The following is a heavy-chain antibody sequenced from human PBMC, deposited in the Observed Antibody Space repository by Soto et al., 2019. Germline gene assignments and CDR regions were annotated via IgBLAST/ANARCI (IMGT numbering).Heavy chain of an antibody. J-gene: IGHJ4*02. Sequence: QVQLVESGGGLVKPGGSLRLSCAASGFTFNDYYISWIRQAPGTGLEWLSYISDSGDYTYYAKSVKGLFTISRDNAKNWMYLHVNKVRVDDEAVYVCARAQVLNAMGYFDDCGQGTLVSVCS. D-gene: IGHD2-21*01. CDR3: ARAQVLNAMGYFDD. CDR2: ISDSGDYT. V-gene: IGHV3-11*06. CDR1: GFTFNDYY.